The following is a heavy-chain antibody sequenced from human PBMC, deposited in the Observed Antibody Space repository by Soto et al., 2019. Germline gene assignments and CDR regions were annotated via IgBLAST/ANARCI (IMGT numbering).Heavy chain of an antibody. V-gene: IGHV3-33*08. Sequence: QVQLVESGGGVVQPGGSLRLSCAASGFTFSYYGFHWVRKAPGKGQEWVAVMHTGGNEKYYVDSVKGRFTVSRDDSRNMVYLEMSGLRAEDTAEYFCARDADTTGHYSHFDLWGRGALVAVS. CDR1: GFTFSYYG. D-gene: IGHD3-9*01. CDR2: MHTGGNEK. J-gene: IGHJ4*02. CDR3: ARDADTTGHYSHFDL.